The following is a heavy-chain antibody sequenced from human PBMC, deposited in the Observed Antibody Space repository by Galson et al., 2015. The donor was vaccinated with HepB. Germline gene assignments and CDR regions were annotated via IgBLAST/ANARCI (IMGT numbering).Heavy chain of an antibody. Sequence: QSGAEVTKPGESLRISCKGSGSSFTSYWISWVRQMPGKGLEWMGRIDPSDSYTNYSPSFQGHVTISADKSISTAYLQWSSLKASDTAMYYCARPNSSGWYTGAYYYYYGMDVWGQGNPGHRLL. J-gene: IGHJ6*02. CDR2: IDPSDSYT. V-gene: IGHV5-10-1*01. CDR1: GSSFTSYW. D-gene: IGHD6-19*01. CDR3: ARPNSSGWYTGAYYYYYGMDV.